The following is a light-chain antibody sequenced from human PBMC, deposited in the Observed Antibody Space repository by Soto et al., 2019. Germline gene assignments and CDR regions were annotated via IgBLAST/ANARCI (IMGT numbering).Light chain of an antibody. CDR3: SSYTSSNTVV. CDR1: SSDVGGYKY. J-gene: IGLJ3*02. V-gene: IGLV2-14*01. Sequence: QSALTQPASVSGSPGQSITISCTGTSSDVGGYKYVSWYQQHPAKAPKLMIYEFSNRPSGVSNRFSGSKSGNTASLTISGLQAEDEADYYCSSYTSSNTVVFGGGTKVTVL. CDR2: EFS.